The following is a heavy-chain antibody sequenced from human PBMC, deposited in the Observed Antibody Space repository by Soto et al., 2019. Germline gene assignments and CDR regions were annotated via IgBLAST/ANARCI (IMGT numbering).Heavy chain of an antibody. Sequence: SQTLSLTCAVYGGSFSGYYWSWIRQPPGKGLEWIGEINHSGSTNYNPSLKSRVTISLDTSKNQFSLKLGSVTAADPAVYYCARGWEGQLFYYYYGMDVWGQGTTVTVSS. V-gene: IGHV4-34*01. CDR2: INHSGST. J-gene: IGHJ6*02. D-gene: IGHD6-6*01. CDR3: ARGWEGQLFYYYYGMDV. CDR1: GGSFSGYY.